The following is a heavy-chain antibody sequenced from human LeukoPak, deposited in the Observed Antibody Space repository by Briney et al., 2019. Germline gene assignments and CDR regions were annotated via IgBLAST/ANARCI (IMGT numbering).Heavy chain of an antibody. CDR3: ARVFDYDDAFDI. D-gene: IGHD3-9*01. CDR1: GGSFSGYY. Sequence: KTSETPSLTCAVYGGSFSGYYWSWIRQPPGKGLEWIGEINHSGSTDYNPSLKSRVTISVDTSKNQFSLKLSSVTAADTAVYYCARVFDYDDAFDIWGQGTMVTVSS. J-gene: IGHJ3*02. V-gene: IGHV4-34*01. CDR2: INHSGST.